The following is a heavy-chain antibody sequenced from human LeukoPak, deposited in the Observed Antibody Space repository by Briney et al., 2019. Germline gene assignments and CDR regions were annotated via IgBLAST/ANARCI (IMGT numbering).Heavy chain of an antibody. CDR1: GFTFTDYW. CDR2: IQQDGGQA. D-gene: IGHD4-4*01. CDR3: SNGIYSSSY. J-gene: IGHJ4*02. Sequence: GGSLRLSRATSGFTFTDYWMAWIRQSPGKGLEWVANIQQDGGQAYHLDSVEGRFTISRDNAKNSLYLQMNNLRVEDTAVYYCSNGIYSSSYWGQGTLVTVSS. V-gene: IGHV3-7*01.